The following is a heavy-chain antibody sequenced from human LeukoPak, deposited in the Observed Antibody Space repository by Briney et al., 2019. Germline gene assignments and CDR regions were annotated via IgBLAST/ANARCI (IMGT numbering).Heavy chain of an antibody. CDR1: GYTFTSYG. J-gene: IGHJ3*02. Sequence: ASVKVSCKASGYTFTSYGISWVRQAPGQGLEWMGWISAYNGNTNYAQKLQGRVTMTTDTSTSTAYMELRSLRSDDTAVYYCARDPGIAAAGTDALDIWGQGTMVTVSS. D-gene: IGHD6-13*01. CDR2: ISAYNGNT. CDR3: ARDPGIAAAGTDALDI. V-gene: IGHV1-18*01.